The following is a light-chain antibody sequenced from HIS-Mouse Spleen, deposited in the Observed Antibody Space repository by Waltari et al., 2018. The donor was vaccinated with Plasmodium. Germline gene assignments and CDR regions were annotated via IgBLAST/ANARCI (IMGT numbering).Light chain of an antibody. Sequence: EIVMTQSPATLSVSPGERATLSCRASQSVSSNLAWYQQKPGQAPRLLIDGASTRATGIPARLSGSGSGTEFTLIIRSLQSEDFAVYYCQQYNNWPAWTFGQGTKVEIK. CDR1: QSVSSN. CDR2: GAS. V-gene: IGKV3-15*01. J-gene: IGKJ1*01. CDR3: QQYNNWPAWT.